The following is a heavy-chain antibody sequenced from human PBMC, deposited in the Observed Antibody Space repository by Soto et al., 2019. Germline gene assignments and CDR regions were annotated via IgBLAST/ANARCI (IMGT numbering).Heavy chain of an antibody. J-gene: IGHJ4*02. CDR3: ARDSEAVVVAAPDY. V-gene: IGHV3-30-3*01. D-gene: IGHD2-15*01. CDR2: ISYDGSNK. Sequence: PGGSLRLSCAASGFTFSSYAMHWVRQAPGKGLEWVAVISYDGSNKYYADSVKGRFTISRDNSKNTLYLQMNSLRAEDTAVYYCARDSEAVVVAAPDYWGQGTLVTVSS. CDR1: GFTFSSYA.